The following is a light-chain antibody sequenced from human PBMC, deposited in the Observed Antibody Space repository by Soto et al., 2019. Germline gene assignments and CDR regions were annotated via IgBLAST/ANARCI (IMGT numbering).Light chain of an antibody. V-gene: IGLV2-14*01. CDR2: DVS. CDR1: SSDVGGSNH. Sequence: QSALTQPASVSGSPGQSITISCTGTSSDVGGSNHVSWYQQHPGKAPKLMIFDVSTRPSGGSHRFSGSKSGNTASLTISGLQAADEAAYYCSSYATSSTLVLFGGGTKLTVL. J-gene: IGLJ3*02. CDR3: SSYATSSTLVL.